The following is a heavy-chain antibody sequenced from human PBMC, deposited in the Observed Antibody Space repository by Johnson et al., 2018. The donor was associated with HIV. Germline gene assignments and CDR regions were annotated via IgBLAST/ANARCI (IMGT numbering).Heavy chain of an antibody. CDR1: GFTFDDYG. J-gene: IGHJ3*02. CDR3: AKEVAYCGGDCYSGAFDI. V-gene: IGHV3-20*04. CDR2: INWNGGSI. Sequence: VQLVESGGGVVRPGGSLRLSCAASGFTFDDYGMSWVRQVPGKGLEWVSGINWNGGSIGYADSVKGRFTISRDNAKNSLYLQMNSLRAEDTALYYCAKEVAYCGGDCYSGAFDIWGQGTMVTVSS. D-gene: IGHD2-21*01.